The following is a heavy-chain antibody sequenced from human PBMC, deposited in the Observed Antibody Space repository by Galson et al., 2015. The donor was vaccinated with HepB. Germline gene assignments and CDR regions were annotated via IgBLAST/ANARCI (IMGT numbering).Heavy chain of an antibody. CDR3: AKDYLKPAAILDY. D-gene: IGHD2-2*02. CDR1: GFTFSSYG. Sequence: SLRLSCAASGFTFSSYGMHWVRQAPGKGLEWVAVISYDGSNKYYADSVKGRFTISRDNSKNTLYLQMNSLRAEDTAVYYCAKDYLKPAAILDYWGQGTLVTVSS. V-gene: IGHV3-30*18. J-gene: IGHJ4*02. CDR2: ISYDGSNK.